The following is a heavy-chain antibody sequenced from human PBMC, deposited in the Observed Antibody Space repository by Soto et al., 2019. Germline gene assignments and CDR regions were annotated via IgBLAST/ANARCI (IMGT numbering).Heavy chain of an antibody. CDR3: ARDIMGTYYYYYGMDV. D-gene: IGHD2-8*01. V-gene: IGHV4-59*01. CDR1: GGSISSYY. J-gene: IGHJ6*02. CDR2: IYYSGST. Sequence: SETLSLTCAVSGGSISSYYWSWIRQPPGKGLEWIGYIYYSGSTNYNPSLKSRVTISVDTSKNQFCLKLSSVTAADTAVYYCARDIMGTYYYYYGMDVWGQGTTVTVSS.